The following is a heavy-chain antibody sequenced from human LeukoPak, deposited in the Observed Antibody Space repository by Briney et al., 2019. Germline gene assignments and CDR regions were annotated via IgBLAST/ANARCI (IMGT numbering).Heavy chain of an antibody. J-gene: IGHJ3*02. Sequence: GRSLRLSCAASGFTFSSYAMHWVRQAPGKGLEWVAVISYDGSNKYYADSVKGRFTISRDNSKNTLYLQMNSLRAEDTAVYYCARDRLRYFVGGGAFDIWGQGTMVTVS. V-gene: IGHV3-30-3*01. D-gene: IGHD3-9*01. CDR1: GFTFSSYA. CDR3: ARDRLRYFVGGGAFDI. CDR2: ISYDGSNK.